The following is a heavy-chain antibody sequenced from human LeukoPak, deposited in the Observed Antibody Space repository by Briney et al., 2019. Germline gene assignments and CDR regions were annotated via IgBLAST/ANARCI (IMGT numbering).Heavy chain of an antibody. J-gene: IGHJ4*02. CDR2: IYYSGST. D-gene: IGHD3-10*01. Sequence: KPSETLSFTCTVSGGSISSYYWSGIRQPPGKGLEWIGYIYYSGSTNYNPSLKSRVTISVDTSKNQFSLKLSSVTAADTAVYYCARGTMVRGVIDHYYFDYWGQGTLVTVSS. CDR1: GGSISSYY. CDR3: ARGTMVRGVIDHYYFDY. V-gene: IGHV4-59*01.